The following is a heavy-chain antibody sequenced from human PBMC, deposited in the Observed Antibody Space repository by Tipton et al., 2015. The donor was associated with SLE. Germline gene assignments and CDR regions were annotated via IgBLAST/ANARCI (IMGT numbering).Heavy chain of an antibody. D-gene: IGHD3-3*02. CDR3: ARGTPFMEFERNWFDP. J-gene: IGHJ5*02. CDR1: GGSIRTYY. Sequence: TLSLTCSVSGGSIRTYYWSWIRQTPGKGLEWIGYMYYSGITNYNPSLYSRVSISVDTSRNQFSLKMNSVTAADTAIYYCARGTPFMEFERNWFDPWGQGTLVIVSS. V-gene: IGHV4-59*01. CDR2: MYYSGIT.